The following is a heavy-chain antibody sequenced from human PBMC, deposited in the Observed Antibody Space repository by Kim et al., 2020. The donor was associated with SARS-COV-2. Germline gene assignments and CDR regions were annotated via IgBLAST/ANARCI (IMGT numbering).Heavy chain of an antibody. Sequence: ASVKVSCKASGYTFTSYYMHWVRQAPGQGLEWMGIINPSGGSTSYAQKFQGRVTMTRDTSTSTVYMELSSLRSEDTAVYYCARDGEGAAMVPGWYFDLWGLGTRVTVSS. CDR3: ARDGEGAAMVPGWYFDL. J-gene: IGHJ2*01. V-gene: IGHV1-46*01. CDR1: GYTFTSYY. CDR2: INPSGGST. D-gene: IGHD5-18*01.